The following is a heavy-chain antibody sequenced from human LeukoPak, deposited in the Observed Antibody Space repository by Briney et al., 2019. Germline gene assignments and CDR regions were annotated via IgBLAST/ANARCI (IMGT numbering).Heavy chain of an antibody. V-gene: IGHV3-7*03. CDR1: GFTFSSYW. J-gene: IGHJ4*02. Sequence: GGSLRLSCTTSGFTFSSYWMNWVRQAPGKGLEWVANIKQEGSEKYYVDSVKGRFTISRDNAKNSLSLQMNSLRAEDTAVYYCVGAQGRASAFDYWGQGTLVTVSS. D-gene: IGHD1-26*01. CDR3: VGAQGRASAFDY. CDR2: IKQEGSEK.